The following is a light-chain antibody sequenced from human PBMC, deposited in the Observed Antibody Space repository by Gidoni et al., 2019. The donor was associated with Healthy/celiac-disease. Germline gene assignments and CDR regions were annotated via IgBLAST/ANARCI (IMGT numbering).Light chain of an antibody. CDR1: QGISSY. J-gene: IGKJ4*01. Sequence: DIQLTQSPSFLSASVGDRVTITCRASQGISSYLAWYQEKVGKAPKLLIYDASTLQSGVPSRFSGSGSGTEFTLTISSLQPEDFATYYCQQLNSYPLTFGGXTKVEIK. CDR3: QQLNSYPLT. V-gene: IGKV1-9*01. CDR2: DAS.